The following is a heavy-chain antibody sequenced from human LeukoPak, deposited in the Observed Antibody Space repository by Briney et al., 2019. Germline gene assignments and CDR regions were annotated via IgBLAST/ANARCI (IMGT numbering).Heavy chain of an antibody. CDR3: ARVEVHYSYYDSSGYPSFDY. CDR2: INTGGSST. J-gene: IGHJ4*02. Sequence: PGGSLRLSCAASGFTFSSYWMHWVRQAPGKGLVWVSRINTGGSSTSYADSVKGRFTMSRDNAKNTLYLQMNSLRAEDTAVYYCARVEVHYSYYDSSGYPSFDYWGQGTLVTVSS. D-gene: IGHD3-22*01. V-gene: IGHV3-74*01. CDR1: GFTFSSYW.